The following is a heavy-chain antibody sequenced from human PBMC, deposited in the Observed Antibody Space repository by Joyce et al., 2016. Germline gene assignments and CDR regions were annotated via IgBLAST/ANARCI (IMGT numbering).Heavy chain of an antibody. D-gene: IGHD6-25*01. Sequence: QVQLVESGGGVVQPGRSLRLSCAASGRTLSNYGVHWVRQAPGKGLEWVAGIAYDGIYKYYADSVKGRFTISRDNSKNTVFLEMNSLRTEDTAVYYCAKILTATYSSGWFLDYWGQGTLVTVSS. CDR3: AKILTATYSSGWFLDY. CDR2: IAYDGIYK. V-gene: IGHV3-30*18. J-gene: IGHJ4*02. CDR1: GRTLSNYG.